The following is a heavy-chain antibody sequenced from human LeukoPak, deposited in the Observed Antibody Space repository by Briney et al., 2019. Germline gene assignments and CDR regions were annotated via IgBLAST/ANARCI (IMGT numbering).Heavy chain of an antibody. V-gene: IGHV3-23*01. CDR3: ARRAGAYSHPYGY. D-gene: IGHD4/OR15-4a*01. Sequence: PPGGSLRLSCAASGFTFSSYAMSWVRQAPGRGLEWVSSISDGDGGVSTYYADSVRGRFTISRDNSKNTLYLQMNSLRAEDTAVYYCARRAGAYSHPYGYWGQGTLVTVSS. CDR2: ISDGDGGVST. CDR1: GFTFSSYA. J-gene: IGHJ4*02.